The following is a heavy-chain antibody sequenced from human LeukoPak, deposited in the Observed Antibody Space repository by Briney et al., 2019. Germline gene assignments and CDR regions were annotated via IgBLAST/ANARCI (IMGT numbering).Heavy chain of an antibody. CDR1: GYTFTSYA. V-gene: IGHV1-3*01. CDR3: ARPGYCSSTSCYAHYYDSSGYFD. Sequence: ASVKVSCKASGYTFTSYAMHWVRQAPGQRLEWMGWINAGNGNTKYSQKFQGRVTITRDTSASTAYMELSSLRSEDTAVYYCARPGYCSSTSCYAHYYDSSGYFDWGQGTLVTVSS. D-gene: IGHD2-2*01. J-gene: IGHJ4*02. CDR2: INAGNGNT.